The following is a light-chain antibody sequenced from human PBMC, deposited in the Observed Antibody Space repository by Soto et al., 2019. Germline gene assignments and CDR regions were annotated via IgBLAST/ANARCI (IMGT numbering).Light chain of an antibody. CDR1: QGSSSY. Sequence: AIRMTQSPSSYSASTGDRVTITCRASQGSSSYLAWNQQKPGKAPKLLIYAASTLQSGVPSRFSGSGSGTDFTLTISCLQSEDFATYYCQQYYSYPLTFGGGTKVEIK. V-gene: IGKV1-8*01. J-gene: IGKJ4*01. CDR3: QQYYSYPLT. CDR2: AAS.